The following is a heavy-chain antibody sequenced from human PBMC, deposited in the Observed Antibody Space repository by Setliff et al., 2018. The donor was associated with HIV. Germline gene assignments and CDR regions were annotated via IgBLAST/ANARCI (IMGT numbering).Heavy chain of an antibody. Sequence: PSETLSLTCTVSGGSIDSTSYYWGWIRQPPGKGLEWIGSTYYSGTTYYNPSLKSRVTISVDKSKNHFSLKLTSVTAADTAVYYCARDTSDCSGRSCYGNHFDYWGQGTLVTVSS. CDR1: GGSIDSTSYY. J-gene: IGHJ4*02. V-gene: IGHV4-39*02. CDR2: TYYSGTT. D-gene: IGHD2-15*01. CDR3: ARDTSDCSGRSCYGNHFDY.